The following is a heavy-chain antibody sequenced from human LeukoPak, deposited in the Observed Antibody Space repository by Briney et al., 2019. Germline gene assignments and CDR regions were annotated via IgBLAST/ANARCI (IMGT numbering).Heavy chain of an antibody. CDR3: TPYFDFWSGSLAFDI. CDR1: GFTFGDYS. Sequence: GGSLRLSCTASGFTFGDYSMSWVRQAPGKGLEWVGFIRSKAYGGTTEYAASVKGRFTISRDDSKTIAYLQMNSLKTEDTAVYYCTPYFDFWSGSLAFDIWGQGTVVTVSS. V-gene: IGHV3-49*04. D-gene: IGHD3-3*01. J-gene: IGHJ3*02. CDR2: IRSKAYGGTT.